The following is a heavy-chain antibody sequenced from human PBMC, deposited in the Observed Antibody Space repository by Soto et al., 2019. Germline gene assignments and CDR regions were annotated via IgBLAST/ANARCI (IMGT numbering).Heavy chain of an antibody. D-gene: IGHD3-22*01. V-gene: IGHV6-1*01. CDR1: GDSVSSNSAA. Sequence: SQTLSLTCVISGDSVSSNSAAWNWIRQSPSRGLEWLGRTYYRSKWYNDYAVSVKSRITINPDTSKNQFSLQLNSVTPEDTAVYYCARDHTLYYDSSGSPNCFDPWGQGTLVTVSS. CDR3: ARDHTLYYDSSGSPNCFDP. J-gene: IGHJ5*02. CDR2: TYYRSKWYN.